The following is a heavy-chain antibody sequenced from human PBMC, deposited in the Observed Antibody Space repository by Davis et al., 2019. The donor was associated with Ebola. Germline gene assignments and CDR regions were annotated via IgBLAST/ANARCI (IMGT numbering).Heavy chain of an antibody. Sequence: GESLKISCAVSGFTFNIYWMSWVRQAPGKGLEWVSVIYSGGSTYYADSVKGRFTISRDNSKNTLYLQMNSLRAEDTAVYYCARWLGKANAFDIWGQGTMVTVSS. V-gene: IGHV3-53*01. CDR3: ARWLGKANAFDI. CDR1: GFTFNIYW. J-gene: IGHJ3*02. D-gene: IGHD3-10*01. CDR2: IYSGGST.